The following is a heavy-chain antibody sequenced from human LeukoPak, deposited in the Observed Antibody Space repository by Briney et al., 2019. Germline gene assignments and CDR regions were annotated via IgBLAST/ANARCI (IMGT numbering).Heavy chain of an antibody. CDR1: GFTFSSYW. D-gene: IGHD3-10*01. V-gene: IGHV3-7*01. CDR2: IKQDGSEK. Sequence: TGGSLRLSCAASGFTFSSYWMSWVRQAPGKGLEWVANIKQDGSEKYYVDSVKGRFTISRDNAKNSLYLQMNSLRAEDTAVYYCARDRITMVRGVIIPLYYFDYWGQGTLVTVSS. CDR3: ARDRITMVRGVIIPLYYFDY. J-gene: IGHJ4*02.